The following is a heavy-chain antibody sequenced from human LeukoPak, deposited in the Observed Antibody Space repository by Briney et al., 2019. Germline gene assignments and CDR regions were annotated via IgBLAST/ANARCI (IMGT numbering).Heavy chain of an antibody. CDR2: IYYSGST. J-gene: IGHJ4*02. D-gene: IGHD5-24*01. V-gene: IGHV4-59*01. Sequence: SETLFLTCTVSGGSISSYYWSWIRQPPGKGLEWIGYIYYSGSTNYNPSLKSRVTISVDTSRNQFSLKLSSVTAADTAVYYCARVSRDGYNGSFDYWGQGTLVTVSS. CDR1: GGSISSYY. CDR3: ARVSRDGYNGSFDY.